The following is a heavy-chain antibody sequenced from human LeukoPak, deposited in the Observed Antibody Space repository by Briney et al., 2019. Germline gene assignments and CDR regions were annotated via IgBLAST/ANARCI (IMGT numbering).Heavy chain of an antibody. Sequence: ASVKVSCKASGYTFTGYYMHWVRQAPGQGLEWMGWIDPNSGGTNYAQKFQGRVTMTRDTSISTAYMELSRLRSDDTAVYYCARGIFVAAATGFDPWGQGTLVTVSS. CDR3: ARGIFVAAATGFDP. D-gene: IGHD2-15*01. CDR2: IDPNSGGT. J-gene: IGHJ5*02. CDR1: GYTFTGYY. V-gene: IGHV1-2*02.